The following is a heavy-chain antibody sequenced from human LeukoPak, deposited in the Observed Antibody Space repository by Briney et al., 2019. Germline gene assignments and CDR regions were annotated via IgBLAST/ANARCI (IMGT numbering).Heavy chain of an antibody. D-gene: IGHD5-18*01. J-gene: IGHJ4*02. Sequence: GGSLRLSCAASGFTFSSYAMSWVRQAPGKGLEWVSAISGSGGSTYYADSVKGRFTISRDNSKNTLYLQMNSLRAEDTAVYYCAKDDHYTAMVPGGYYWSQGTLVTVSS. V-gene: IGHV3-23*01. CDR3: AKDDHYTAMVPGGYY. CDR1: GFTFSSYA. CDR2: ISGSGGST.